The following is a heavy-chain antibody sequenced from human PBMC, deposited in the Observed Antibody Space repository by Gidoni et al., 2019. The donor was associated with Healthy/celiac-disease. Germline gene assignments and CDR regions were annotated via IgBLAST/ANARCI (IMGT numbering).Heavy chain of an antibody. Sequence: QVQLVESGGGVVQPGRSLRLSCAASGFTFSSSGMHWVRQAPGKGLEWVAVIWYDGSNKYYADPVKGRFTISRDNSKNTLYLQMNSLRAEDTAVYYCARDLSSAAETNYYYGMDVWGQGTTVTVSS. J-gene: IGHJ6*02. CDR3: ARDLSSAAETNYYYGMDV. D-gene: IGHD6-13*01. CDR2: IWYDGSNK. V-gene: IGHV3-33*01. CDR1: GFTFSSSG.